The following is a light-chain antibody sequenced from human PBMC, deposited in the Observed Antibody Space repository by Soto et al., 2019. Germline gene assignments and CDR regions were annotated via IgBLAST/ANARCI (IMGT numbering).Light chain of an antibody. J-gene: IGKJ4*01. V-gene: IGKV1-39*01. CDR2: GGS. CDR3: QQIYTIPLT. Sequence: DIQMTQSPSSLSASXXXXXXXXXXASQSIGSYLNWYQQKPGKAPNLLIHGGSILQSGVPPRFSGGGGGTDFTLTISSLQPEDFASYYCQQIYTIPLTFGGGTKVDIK. CDR1: QSIGSY.